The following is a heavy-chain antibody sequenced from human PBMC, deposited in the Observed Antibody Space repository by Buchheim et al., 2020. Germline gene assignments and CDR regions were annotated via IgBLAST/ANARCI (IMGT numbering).Heavy chain of an antibody. CDR3: AKVRSITDKMFDY. CDR2: ITDGVGT. D-gene: IGHD6-6*01. V-gene: IGHV3-23*01. Sequence: EVQLLESGGGLVQPGGSLRLSCAASGFTFSSYAMSWVRQAPGKGLEWVSVITDGVGTFYADSVKGRFSISRDNSKKMLYLQMNSLRAEDTAVYYCAKVRSITDKMFDYWGQGTL. CDR1: GFTFSSYA. J-gene: IGHJ4*02.